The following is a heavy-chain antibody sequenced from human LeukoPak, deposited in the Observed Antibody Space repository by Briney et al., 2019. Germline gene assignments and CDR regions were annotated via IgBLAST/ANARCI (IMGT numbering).Heavy chain of an antibody. D-gene: IGHD1-26*01. CDR2: IWYDGSNK. Sequence: GGSLRLSCAASGFTFRSHGMHWVRRAPGKGLEWVAFIWYDGSNKYYTDSVKGRFTISRDNSKNTLYLQMNSLRAEDTAVYYCAGDRATSYFDYWGQGALVTISS. V-gene: IGHV3-33*01. CDR1: GFTFRSHG. CDR3: AGDRATSYFDY. J-gene: IGHJ4*02.